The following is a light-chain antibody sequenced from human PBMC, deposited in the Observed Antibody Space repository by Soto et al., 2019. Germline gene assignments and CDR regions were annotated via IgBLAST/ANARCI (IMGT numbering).Light chain of an antibody. J-gene: IGLJ2*01. CDR1: NIRNKS. Sequence: SYELTQTPSVSVAPGQTARITCGGNNIRNKSVQWYQQKPGQAPVVVVYDDSNRPSGIPERFSGSSSGSTAALTISRVEAGDEADYYCQVWDSSSDHVVFGGGTQLTV. V-gene: IGLV3-21*02. CDR2: DDS. CDR3: QVWDSSSDHVV.